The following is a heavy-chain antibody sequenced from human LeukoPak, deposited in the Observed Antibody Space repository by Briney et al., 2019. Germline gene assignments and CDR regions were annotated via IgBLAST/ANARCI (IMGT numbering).Heavy chain of an antibody. D-gene: IGHD6-13*01. Sequence: ASVKVSCKASGDTFTSYDINWVRQATGQGLECMGWMNPNSGNTGYAQKFQGRVTITRNTSKSTAYMELSSLRSEDTAVYYCARSRRGIAAAGTSYYFDYWGQGTPVTVSS. CDR3: ARSRRGIAAAGTSYYFDY. V-gene: IGHV1-8*03. J-gene: IGHJ4*02. CDR1: GDTFTSYD. CDR2: MNPNSGNT.